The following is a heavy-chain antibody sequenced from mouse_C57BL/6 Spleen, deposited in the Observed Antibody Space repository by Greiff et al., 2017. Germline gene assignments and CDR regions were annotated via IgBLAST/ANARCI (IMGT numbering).Heavy chain of an antibody. CDR1: GYTFTSYW. V-gene: IGHV1-5*01. CDR2: IYPGNSDT. Sequence: VQLQQSGTVLARPGASVKMSCKTSGYTFTSYWMHWVKQRPGQGLEWIGAIYPGNSDTSYNQKFKGKAKLTAVTSASTAYMELSSLTNEDSAVYYCARSDYYGSSPYYFDYGGQGTTLTVSS. D-gene: IGHD1-1*01. J-gene: IGHJ2*01. CDR3: ARSDYYGSSPYYFDY.